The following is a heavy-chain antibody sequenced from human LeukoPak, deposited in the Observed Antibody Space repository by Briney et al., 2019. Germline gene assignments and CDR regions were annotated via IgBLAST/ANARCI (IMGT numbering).Heavy chain of an antibody. V-gene: IGHV3-7*01. CDR2: IKQDRSEK. CDR3: ARVVDPGGYYYFYYMDV. J-gene: IGHJ6*03. CDR1: GFTFSNYW. Sequence: QPGGSLRLSCAASGFTFSNYWMSWVRQAPGKGLEWVANIKQDRSEKYYVDSVKGRFTISRDNAKNSLYLQMNSLRAEDTAVYYCARVVDPGGYYYFYYMDVWGKGTTVTVSS. D-gene: IGHD3-16*01.